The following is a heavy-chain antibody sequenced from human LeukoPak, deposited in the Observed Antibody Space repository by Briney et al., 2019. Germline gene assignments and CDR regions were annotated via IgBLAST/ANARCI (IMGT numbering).Heavy chain of an antibody. CDR3: VSFYETY. D-gene: IGHD2/OR15-2a*01. Sequence: GGSLRLSCAASGNYWMHWVRQVPGKGLVWVSHINSDGSWTSYADSVKGRFTISKDNARNTVYLQMNSLRAEDTAVYYCVSFYETYWGRGTLVTVSS. J-gene: IGHJ4*02. CDR1: GNYW. V-gene: IGHV3-74*01. CDR2: INSDGSWT.